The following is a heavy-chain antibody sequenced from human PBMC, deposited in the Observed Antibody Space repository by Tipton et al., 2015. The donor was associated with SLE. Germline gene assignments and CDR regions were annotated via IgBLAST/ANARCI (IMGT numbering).Heavy chain of an antibody. D-gene: IGHD4-17*01. CDR2: INHSGST. Sequence: TLSLTCAVYGGSFSGYYWSWIRQPPGKGLEWIGEINHSGSTNYNPSLKSRVTISVDTSKNQFSLKLSSVTAADTAVYYCARTVTPLGAFDIWGQGPMVTVSS. V-gene: IGHV4-34*01. CDR3: ARTVTPLGAFDI. CDR1: GGSFSGYY. J-gene: IGHJ3*02.